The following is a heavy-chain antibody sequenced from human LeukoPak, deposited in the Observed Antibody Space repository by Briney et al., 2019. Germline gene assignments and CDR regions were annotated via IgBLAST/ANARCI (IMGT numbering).Heavy chain of an antibody. CDR3: AKSRWSDTSGYYYFDC. CDR2: ISGRGGTT. J-gene: IGHJ4*02. D-gene: IGHD3-22*01. CDR1: GFTFVTYA. Sequence: PWGSLRLSCAASGFTFVTYAMSWVRQAPGKGLEWVSTISGRGGTTYYADSVKGRFSISRDNSKNTLYLQMNSLRAEDTAVYYCAKSRWSDTSGYYYFDCWGQGTLVTVSS. V-gene: IGHV3-23*01.